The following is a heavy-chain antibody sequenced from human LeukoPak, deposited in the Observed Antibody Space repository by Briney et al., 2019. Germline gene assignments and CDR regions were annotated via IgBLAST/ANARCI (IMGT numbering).Heavy chain of an antibody. CDR2: IRYEGSHK. CDR3: AKDDRSTAVTPPNGFDI. V-gene: IGHV3-30*02. CDR1: GFIFNTYG. J-gene: IGHJ3*02. Sequence: PGGSLRLSCAASGFIFNTYGMHWVRQGPGKGLEWVAFIRYEGSHKYYADSVKGRFTISRDNSKNMLYLQMNSLRADDTALYYCAKDDRSTAVTPPNGFDIWAQGTMVTVSS. D-gene: IGHD4-23*01.